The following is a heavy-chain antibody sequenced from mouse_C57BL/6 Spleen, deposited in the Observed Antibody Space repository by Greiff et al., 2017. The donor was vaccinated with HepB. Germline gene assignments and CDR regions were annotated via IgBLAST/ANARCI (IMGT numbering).Heavy chain of an antibody. J-gene: IGHJ3*01. CDR1: GYSFTGYY. V-gene: IGHV1-43*01. D-gene: IGHD2-4*01. CDR2: INPSTGGT. Sequence: VQLQQSGPELVKPGASVKISCKASGYSFTGYYMHWVKQSSEKSLEWIGEINPSTGGTSYNQKFKGKATLTVDKSSSTAYMQLKSLTSEDSAVYYCARHGATNKDYDHAWFAYWGQGTLVTVSA. CDR3: ARHGATNKDYDHAWFAY.